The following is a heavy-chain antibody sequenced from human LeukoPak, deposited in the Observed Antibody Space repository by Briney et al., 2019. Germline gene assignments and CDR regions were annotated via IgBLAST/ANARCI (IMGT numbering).Heavy chain of an antibody. J-gene: IGHJ4*02. V-gene: IGHV3-23*01. D-gene: IGHD1-1*01. CDR2: INGSGGST. Sequence: GGSLRLSCAASGFTFSSYAMSWVRQAPGKGLEWVSDINGSGGSTYYADSVKGRFTISRDSSKNTLYLQMNSLRAEDTAVYYCARGGSGNWNAPFDYWGQGTLVTVSS. CDR1: GFTFSSYA. CDR3: ARGGSGNWNAPFDY.